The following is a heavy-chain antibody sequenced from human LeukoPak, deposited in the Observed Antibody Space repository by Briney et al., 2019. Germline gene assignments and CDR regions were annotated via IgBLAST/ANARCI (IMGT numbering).Heavy chain of an antibody. Sequence: SETLSLTCTVSGGSISSYYWSWIRQPPGKGLEWIGYIYYSGSTNYNPSLKSRVTISVDTSKNQFSLKLSSVTAADTAVYYCARYARDGYNRLKKGAFDIWGQGTMVTVSS. CDR3: ARYARDGYNRLKKGAFDI. CDR1: GGSISSYY. V-gene: IGHV4-59*01. CDR2: IYYSGST. D-gene: IGHD5-24*01. J-gene: IGHJ3*02.